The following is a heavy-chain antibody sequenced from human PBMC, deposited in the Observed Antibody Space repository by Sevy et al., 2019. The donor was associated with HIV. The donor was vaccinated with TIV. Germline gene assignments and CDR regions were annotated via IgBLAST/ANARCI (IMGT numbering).Heavy chain of an antibody. D-gene: IGHD4-17*01. CDR3: ARTVTTHYYYGMDV. CDR2: ISFEGDNK. Sequence: GGSLRPSCEAPGLIFRSYYFHWVPQAPGKGRGGGPFISFEGDNKYYADSVKGRFTISRDNSKTTLYLEMNGLTTEDTAVYYCARTVTTHYYYGMDVWGQGTAVTVSS. J-gene: IGHJ6*02. V-gene: IGHV3-30*04. CDR1: GLIFRSYY.